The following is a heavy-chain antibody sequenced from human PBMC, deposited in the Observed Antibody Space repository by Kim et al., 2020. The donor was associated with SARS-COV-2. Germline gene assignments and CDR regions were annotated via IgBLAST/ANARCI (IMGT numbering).Heavy chain of an antibody. D-gene: IGHD3-22*01. CDR1: GFTFSSYA. Sequence: GGSLRLSCAASGFTFSSYAMHWVRQAPGKGLEWVAVISYEGSNKYYADSLKGRFTISRDNSKNTLYLQMNSLRAEDTAVYFCAKSGTMIVVTHYYGMDVCGRATAVAVSS. CDR3: AKSGTMIVVTHYYGMDV. V-gene: IGHV3-30-3*02. CDR2: ISYEGSNK. J-gene: IGHJ6*02.